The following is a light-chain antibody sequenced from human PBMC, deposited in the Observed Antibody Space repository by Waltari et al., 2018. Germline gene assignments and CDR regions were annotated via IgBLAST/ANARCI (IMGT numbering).Light chain of an antibody. J-gene: IGLJ2*01. V-gene: IGLV1-40*01. CDR3: QSYDSSLSGSA. CDR1: SSNFGAAYD. CDR2: GNT. Sequence: SVLTQPPSVSGAPGQRVTISCTGRSSNFGAAYDVQGYQHLPGTAPKPPIYGNTNRPSGVPDRFSGSKSGTSASLAITGLQSEDEADYYCQSYDSSLSGSAFGGGTKLTVL.